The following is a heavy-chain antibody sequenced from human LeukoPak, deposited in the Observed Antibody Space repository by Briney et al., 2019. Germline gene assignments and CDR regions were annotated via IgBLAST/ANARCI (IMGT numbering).Heavy chain of an antibody. CDR3: ARCGYNCYGMDV. J-gene: IGHJ6*02. CDR1: GGSISSYY. V-gene: IGHV4-59*01. Sequence: SETLSLTCTVSGGSISSYYWSWIRQPPGKGLEWIGYIYYSGSTNYNPSLKSRVTISVDTPKNQFSLKLSSVTAADTAVYYCARCGYNCYGMDVWGQGTTVTVSS. D-gene: IGHD5-24*01. CDR2: IYYSGST.